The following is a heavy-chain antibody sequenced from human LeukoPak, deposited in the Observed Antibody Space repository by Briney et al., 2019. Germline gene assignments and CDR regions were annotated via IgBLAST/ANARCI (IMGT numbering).Heavy chain of an antibody. V-gene: IGHV1-69*04. CDR1: GGTFSSYA. D-gene: IGHD1-26*01. CDR2: IIPILGIA. CDR3: ARGIVGATGLAFDI. J-gene: IGHJ3*02. Sequence: SVKVSFKASGGTFSSYAISWVRQAPGQGLEWMGRIIPILGIANYAQKFQGRVTITADKSTSTAYMELSSLRSEDTAVYYCARGIVGATGLAFDIWGQGTMVTVSS.